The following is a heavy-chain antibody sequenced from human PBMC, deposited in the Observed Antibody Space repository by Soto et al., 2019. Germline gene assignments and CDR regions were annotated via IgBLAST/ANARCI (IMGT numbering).Heavy chain of an antibody. Sequence: GGSLRLSCAASGFTFSSYAMHWVRQAPGKGLEWVAVISYDGSNKYYADSVKGRFTISRDNSKNTLYLQMNSLRAEDTAVYYCARDRADCSGGSCCWDRLCHQHWGQGALVTVSS. CDR2: ISYDGSNK. CDR1: GFTFSSYA. CDR3: ARDRADCSGGSCCWDRLCHQH. J-gene: IGHJ1*01. D-gene: IGHD2-15*01. V-gene: IGHV3-30-3*01.